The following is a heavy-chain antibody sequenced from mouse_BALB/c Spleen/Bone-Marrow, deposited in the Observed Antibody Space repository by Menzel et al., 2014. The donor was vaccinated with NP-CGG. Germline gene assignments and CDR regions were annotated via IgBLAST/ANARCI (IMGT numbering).Heavy chain of an antibody. CDR3: ARLITTGGFAY. CDR2: ILPGSGTT. V-gene: IGHV1-9*01. Sequence: QVHVKQSGAELMKPGASVKISCKATGYTFSTYWIEWVKQRPGHGLEWIGEILPGSGTTNYNEKFKGEATFTADTSSNTAYMQLSSLTSEDSAVYYCARLITTGGFAYWGQGTLVTVSA. D-gene: IGHD2-4*01. J-gene: IGHJ3*01. CDR1: GYTFSTYW.